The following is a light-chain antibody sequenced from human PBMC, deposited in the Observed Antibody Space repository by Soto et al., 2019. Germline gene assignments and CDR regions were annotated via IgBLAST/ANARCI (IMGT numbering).Light chain of an antibody. CDR1: QSVSSSY. Sequence: EIVLTQSPGTLSLSPGERASLACRASQSVSSSYLARYQQKPGQAPRLLIYGASSRATGIPDRFSGSGSGTDFTLTISRLEPEDFAVYYCQKYGGSPRTCGQGTKVDIK. V-gene: IGKV3-20*01. CDR3: QKYGGSPRT. CDR2: GAS. J-gene: IGKJ1*01.